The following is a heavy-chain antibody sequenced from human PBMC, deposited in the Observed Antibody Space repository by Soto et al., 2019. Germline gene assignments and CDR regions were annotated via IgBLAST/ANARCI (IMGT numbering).Heavy chain of an antibody. CDR2: ISSSGSTI. Sequence: AGGSLRLSCAASGFTFSSYEMNWVRQAPGKGLEWVSYISSSGSTIYYADSVKGRFTISRDNAKNSLYLQMNSLRAEDTAVYYCARVGGSYFGSAWGQGTLVTVSS. CDR1: GFTFSSYE. J-gene: IGHJ5*02. D-gene: IGHD1-26*01. CDR3: ARVGGSYFGSA. V-gene: IGHV3-48*03.